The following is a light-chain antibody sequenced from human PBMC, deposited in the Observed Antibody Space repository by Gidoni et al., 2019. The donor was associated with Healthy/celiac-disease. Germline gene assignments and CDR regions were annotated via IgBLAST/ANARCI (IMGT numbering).Light chain of an antibody. J-gene: IGKJ1*01. CDR1: QSVSSN. CDR2: GAS. CDR3: QQYNNWPGT. V-gene: IGKV3-15*01. Sequence: EIVMTQSPATLSVSPRERATLSCRASQSVSSNLAWYQQKPGQAPRLLIYGASTRATGIPARFSGSGSGTEFTLTISSLQSEDFAVYYCQQYNNWPGTFXQXTKVEIK.